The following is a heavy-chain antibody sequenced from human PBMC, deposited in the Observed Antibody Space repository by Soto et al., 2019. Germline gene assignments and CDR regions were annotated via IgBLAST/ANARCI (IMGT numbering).Heavy chain of an antibody. CDR3: ARDAYYYYGMDV. J-gene: IGHJ6*02. CDR2: IYSSGST. CDR1: GGSISGYY. Sequence: SETLSLTCTVSGGSISGYYWRWIRQPPGKGLQLIGYIYSSGSTNYNPSLKSRVTISVDTSKNQFSLKLSSVTAADTAVYYCARDAYYYYGMDVWGQGTTVT. V-gene: IGHV4-59*01.